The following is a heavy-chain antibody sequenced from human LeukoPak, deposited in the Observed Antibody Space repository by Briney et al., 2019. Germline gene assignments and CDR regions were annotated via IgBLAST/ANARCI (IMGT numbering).Heavy chain of an antibody. Sequence: PGGSPRLSCAASGFTFSDYYLSWIRQAPGKGLEWVSYISSSSYTIYYADSVKGRLTISRDNAKNSLYLQMNSLRPEDTAVYYCARGQYDILTGLPLPDSWGQGTLVTVSS. D-gene: IGHD3-9*01. CDR1: GFTFSDYY. CDR3: ARGQYDILTGLPLPDS. J-gene: IGHJ4*02. V-gene: IGHV3-11*04. CDR2: ISSSSYTI.